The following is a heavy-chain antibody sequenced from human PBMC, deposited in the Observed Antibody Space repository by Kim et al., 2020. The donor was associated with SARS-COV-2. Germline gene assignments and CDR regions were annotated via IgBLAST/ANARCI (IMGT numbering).Heavy chain of an antibody. CDR3: VKGRRGPYSSGHFYY. CDR2: ISSNGGST. Sequence: GGSLRISCSASGFTFSSYAMHWVRQAPGKGLEYVSAISSNGGSTYYADSVKGRFTISRDNSKNTLYLQMSSLRAEDTAVYYCVKGRRGPYSSGHFYYWGQGTLVTASS. D-gene: IGHD6-19*01. CDR1: GFTFSSYA. V-gene: IGHV3-64D*09. J-gene: IGHJ4*02.